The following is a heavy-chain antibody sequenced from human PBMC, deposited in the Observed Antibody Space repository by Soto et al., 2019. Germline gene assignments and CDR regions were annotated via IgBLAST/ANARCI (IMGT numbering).Heavy chain of an antibody. D-gene: IGHD6-19*01. CDR2: IIPILGIA. Sequence: ASVKVSCKASGGTFSSYTISWVRQAPGQGLEWMGRIIPILGIANYAQKFQGRVTITADKSTSTAYMELSSLRSEDTAVYHCARDGVDGESSGRPYWGQGTLVTVSS. CDR1: GGTFSSYT. V-gene: IGHV1-69*04. J-gene: IGHJ4*02. CDR3: ARDGVDGESSGRPY.